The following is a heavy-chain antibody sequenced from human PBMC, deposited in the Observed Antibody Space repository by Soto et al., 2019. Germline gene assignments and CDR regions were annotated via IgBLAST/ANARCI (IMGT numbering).Heavy chain of an antibody. CDR3: AHAYGGTSWPNDALDV. V-gene: IGHV2-5*02. CDR1: GFSFSADGVG. J-gene: IGHJ3*01. CDR2: IFWDDDA. D-gene: IGHD2-21*01. Sequence: QITLKESGPTLVKPTQTLTLTCIFSGFSFSADGVGVGWIRQPPGKALEGLALIFWDDDARYSPSLKSRLTITKDTSKKQVVLTMTNMDPVDTATYYCAHAYGGTSWPNDALDVWGPGTVVTVAS.